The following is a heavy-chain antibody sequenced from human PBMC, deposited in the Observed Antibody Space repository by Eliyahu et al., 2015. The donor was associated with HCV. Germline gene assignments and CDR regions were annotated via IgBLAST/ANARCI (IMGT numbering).Heavy chain of an antibody. V-gene: IGHV3-11*06. Sequence: QVYLVESGGGLVEPGGSLRLSCAASGFRFSDYYMMWVRKPPGKGLEWLXXISSGSDYIDYAYXXRGRXTIXRDNAQRSLFLHLNGLRAEDTAVYYCASTSLAAGRDFEHWGQGTQVSVAS. CDR3: ASTSLAAGRDFEH. J-gene: IGHJ4*02. D-gene: IGHD6-13*01. CDR1: GFRFSDYY. CDR2: ISSGSDYI.